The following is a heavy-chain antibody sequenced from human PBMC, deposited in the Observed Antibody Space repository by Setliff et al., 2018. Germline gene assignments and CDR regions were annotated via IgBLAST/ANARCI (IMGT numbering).Heavy chain of an antibody. CDR2: TNPSGEST. CDR3: ARGIIAYASWAPNKHAYYYYMDV. Sequence: VKVSCKASGYTLSTHYMHWVRQAPGQGLEWMGLTNPSGESTVYAEKFQGRVSMTRDTSTNTVYMDLESLKSGDTAIYYCARGIIAYASWAPNKHAYYYYMDVWGNGTTVTVSS. CDR1: GYTLSTHY. J-gene: IGHJ6*03. V-gene: IGHV1-46*01. D-gene: IGHD2-2*01.